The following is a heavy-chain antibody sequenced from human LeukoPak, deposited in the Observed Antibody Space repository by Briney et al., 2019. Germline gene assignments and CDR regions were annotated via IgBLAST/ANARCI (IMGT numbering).Heavy chain of an antibody. V-gene: IGHV4-30-2*01. CDR1: GGSISSGGYS. Sequence: SETLSLTCAVSGGSISSGGYSWSWIRQPPGKGLEWSGYIYHSGSTYYNPSLKSRVTISVDRSKNQVSLKLSSVTAADTAVYYCARAESAYGDWFDPWGQGTLVIVSS. CDR2: IYHSGST. J-gene: IGHJ5*02. D-gene: IGHD2/OR15-2a*01. CDR3: ARAESAYGDWFDP.